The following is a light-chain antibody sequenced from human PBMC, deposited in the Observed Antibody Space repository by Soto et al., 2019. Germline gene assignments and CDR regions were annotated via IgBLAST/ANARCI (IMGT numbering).Light chain of an antibody. V-gene: IGKV3-11*01. Sequence: EIVLTQSPATLSLSPGERATLSCRASQSVRNDLVWYHQKPGQAPRVLIYSASNRATGIPARFSGSGSVTDFTLNISSLEPEDFAVYYCQQRTNWPPTFGGGTKVE. CDR1: QSVRND. CDR3: QQRTNWPPT. J-gene: IGKJ4*01. CDR2: SAS.